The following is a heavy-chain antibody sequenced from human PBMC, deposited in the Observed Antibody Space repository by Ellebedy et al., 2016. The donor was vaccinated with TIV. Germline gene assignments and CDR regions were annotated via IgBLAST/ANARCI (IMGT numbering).Heavy chain of an antibody. CDR1: GGTFSSYG. CDR2: IIPILGIP. V-gene: IGHV1-69*04. J-gene: IGHJ4*02. CDR3: ARDSYDSSGFDC. D-gene: IGHD3-22*01. Sequence: AASVKVSCKASGGTFSSYGISWVRQAPGQGLEWMGRIIPILGIPNYAQKFQGRVTITRDTSTSTVYMELSSLRSEDTAVYYCARDSYDSSGFDCWGQGTLVTVSS.